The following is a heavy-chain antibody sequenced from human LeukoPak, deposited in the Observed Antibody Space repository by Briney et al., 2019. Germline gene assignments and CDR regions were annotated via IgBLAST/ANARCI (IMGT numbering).Heavy chain of an antibody. Sequence: GGSLRLYCAASGFTFDDYGMSWVRQAPGKGLEWVSGINWNGGSTGYADSVKGRFTISRDNAKNSLYLQMNTLRAEDTALYYCARSVKSYSGYDFDYFDCWGQGTLVTVSS. V-gene: IGHV3-20*04. CDR2: INWNGGST. CDR3: ARSVKSYSGYDFDYFDC. CDR1: GFTFDDYG. J-gene: IGHJ4*02. D-gene: IGHD5-12*01.